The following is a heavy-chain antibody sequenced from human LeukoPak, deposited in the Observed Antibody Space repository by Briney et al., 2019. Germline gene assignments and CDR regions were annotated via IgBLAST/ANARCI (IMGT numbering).Heavy chain of an antibody. V-gene: IGHV3-21*01. CDR2: ISSSSSYI. CDR1: GFTFSSYS. J-gene: IGHJ6*02. CDR3: ARDTVNYYYYGMDV. D-gene: IGHD4-17*01. Sequence: KTGGSLRLSCAASGFTFSSYSMNWVRQAPGKGLEWVSSISSSSSYIYYADSVKGRFTISRDNAKNSLYLQMNSLRAEDTAVYYCARDTVNYYYYGMDVWGQGTTVTVSS.